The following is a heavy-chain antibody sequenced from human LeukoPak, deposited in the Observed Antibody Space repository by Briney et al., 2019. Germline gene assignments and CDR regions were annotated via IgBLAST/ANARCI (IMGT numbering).Heavy chain of an antibody. CDR2: INHSGST. V-gene: IGHV4-34*01. J-gene: IGHJ4*02. Sequence: SETLSLTCAVYGGSFSGYYWSWIRQPPGKGLEWIGEINHSGSTNYNPSLKSRVTISVDTSKNQFSLKLSSVTAADTAVYYCARERGGFGYWGQGTLVTVSS. CDR3: ARERGGFGY. D-gene: IGHD3-16*01. CDR1: GGSFSGYY.